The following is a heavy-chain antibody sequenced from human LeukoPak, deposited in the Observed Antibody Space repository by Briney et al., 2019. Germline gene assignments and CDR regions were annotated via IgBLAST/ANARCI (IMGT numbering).Heavy chain of an antibody. V-gene: IGHV3-21*01. CDR2: ISSGSSYI. CDR1: GFTFSTYS. Sequence: PGGSLRLSCAASGFTFSTYSMNWVRQAPGKGLEWVSSISSGSSYIHYADSVKGRFTISRDNAKKSLYLQMNSLRAEDTAVYYCARVNSGTSSRLYSYYYFMDVWGKGTAVTDSS. CDR3: ARVNSGTSSRLYSYYYFMDV. J-gene: IGHJ6*03. D-gene: IGHD1-1*01.